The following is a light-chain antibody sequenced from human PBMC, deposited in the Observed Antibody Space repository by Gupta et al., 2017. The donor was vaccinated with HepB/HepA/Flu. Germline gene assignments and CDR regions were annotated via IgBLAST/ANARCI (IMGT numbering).Light chain of an antibody. V-gene: IGKV3-20*01. Sequence: EIVLTQSPGPLSLSPGERATLSCRASQSVSSSYLAWYQQKPGQAPRLLIYGASSRATGIPDRFSGSGSGTDFTLTISRLEPEDFAVYYCQQNGSKQRTFGQGTKLEIK. CDR2: GAS. CDR1: QSVSSSY. CDR3: QQNGSKQRT. J-gene: IGKJ2*01.